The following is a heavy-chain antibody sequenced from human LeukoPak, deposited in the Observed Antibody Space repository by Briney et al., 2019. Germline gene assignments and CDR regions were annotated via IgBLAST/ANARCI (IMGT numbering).Heavy chain of an antibody. D-gene: IGHD4-11*01. J-gene: IGHJ5*02. CDR3: ARHVNRLHWYNWFDP. CDR1: GGSINSNNW. V-gene: IGHV4-4*02. CDR2: IYHSGST. Sequence: KPSETLSLTCAVSGGSINSNNWWSWVRQPPGKGLEWIGEIYHSGSTNYNPSLKSRVTISVDTSKNQFSLKLSSVTAADTAVYYCARHVNRLHWYNWFDPWGQGTLVTVSS.